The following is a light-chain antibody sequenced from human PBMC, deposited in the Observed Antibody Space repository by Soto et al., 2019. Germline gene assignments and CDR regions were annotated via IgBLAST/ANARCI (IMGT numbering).Light chain of an antibody. CDR1: SSDVGTYDL. CDR3: SSYTSSSTWV. J-gene: IGLJ3*02. CDR2: EVS. Sequence: QAVVTQPASVSGSPGQSITISCTGTSSDVGTYDLVSWYQHHPGAAPKLMIYEVSNRPSGVSDRFSGSRSGNTASLTISGLQAEDESDYYCSSYTSSSTWVFGGGTKLTVL. V-gene: IGLV2-14*02.